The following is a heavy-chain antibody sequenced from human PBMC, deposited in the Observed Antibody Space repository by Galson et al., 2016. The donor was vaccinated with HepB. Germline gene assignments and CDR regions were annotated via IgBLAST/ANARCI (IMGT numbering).Heavy chain of an antibody. CDR1: GFTFNNYA. D-gene: IGHD6-13*01. J-gene: IGHJ5*02. CDR2: IIASGVNT. Sequence: SLRLSCAASGFTFNNYAMSWVRKAPGKGLEWVSGIIASGVNTYHADSVKGRFTISRDNSKNTLFLQMHSLRAEDTALYYCAKASGSSTSNWFDPWGQGTLVTVSS. V-gene: IGHV3-23*01. CDR3: AKASGSSTSNWFDP.